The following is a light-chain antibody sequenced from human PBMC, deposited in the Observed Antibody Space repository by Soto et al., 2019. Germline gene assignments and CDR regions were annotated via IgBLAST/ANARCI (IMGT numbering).Light chain of an antibody. CDR1: SSNIGAGYD. J-gene: IGLJ2*01. CDR3: QSYHSSLSVVV. CDR2: GNS. V-gene: IGLV1-40*01. Sequence: QSVLTQPPSVSGAPGQRVTISCTGSSSNIGAGYDVHWYQQLPGTAPKLLIYGNSNRPSGVPDRFSGSKSGTSASLAITGLQAEDEADYYCQSYHSSLSVVVFGGGIQLTVL.